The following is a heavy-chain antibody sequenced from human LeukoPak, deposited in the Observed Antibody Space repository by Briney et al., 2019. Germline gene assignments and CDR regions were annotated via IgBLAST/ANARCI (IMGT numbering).Heavy chain of an antibody. Sequence: PGGSLRLSCAASGFTFSSYGMSWVRQAPGKGLEWVSAISGSGGTTNHADAVKGRFTISRDNSKSTLYLQMNNLRAEDTAVYYCAKDRHAPGRYCSSTTCFPFDLWGQGTLVTVSS. D-gene: IGHD2-2*01. V-gene: IGHV3-23*01. CDR3: AKDRHAPGRYCSSTTCFPFDL. CDR1: GFTFSSYG. J-gene: IGHJ4*02. CDR2: ISGSGGTT.